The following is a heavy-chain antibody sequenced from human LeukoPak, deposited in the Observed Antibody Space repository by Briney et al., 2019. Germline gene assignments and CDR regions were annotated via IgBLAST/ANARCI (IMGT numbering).Heavy chain of an antibody. Sequence: ASVKVSCKASGYIFTSYYIHWVRQAPGQGLEWMGWISAYNGNTNYAQKLQGRVTMTTDTSTSTAYMELRSLRSDDTAVYYCARKKVLGPIGAFDIWGQGTMVTVSS. CDR3: ARKKVLGPIGAFDI. CDR1: GYIFTSYY. D-gene: IGHD1-26*01. CDR2: ISAYNGNT. V-gene: IGHV1-18*04. J-gene: IGHJ3*02.